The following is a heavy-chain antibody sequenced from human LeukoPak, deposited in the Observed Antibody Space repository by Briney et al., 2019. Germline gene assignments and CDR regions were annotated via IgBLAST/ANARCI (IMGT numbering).Heavy chain of an antibody. CDR1: EFSVGSNY. V-gene: IGHV3-66*01. J-gene: IGHJ4*02. CDR2: IYSAGST. CDR3: ARDRDGFDY. D-gene: IGHD5-24*01. Sequence: PGGSLRLSCAASEFSVGSNYMTWVRQAPGKGLEWVSLIYSAGSTYYADSVKGRFTISRDNSKNTLFLQVNSLRAEDTAVYYCARDRDGFDYWGQGTLVTVSS.